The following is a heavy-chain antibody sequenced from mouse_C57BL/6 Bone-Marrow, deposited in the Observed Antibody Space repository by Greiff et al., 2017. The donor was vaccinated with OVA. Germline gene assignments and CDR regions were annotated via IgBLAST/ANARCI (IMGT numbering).Heavy chain of an antibody. CDR3: ARVGGYDEAY. Sequence: EVQLVESGPGLVKPSQSLSLTCSVTGYSITSGYYWNWIRQFPGNKLEWMGYISYDGSNNYNPSLKNRISITRDTSKNQFFLKLNSVTTEDTATYYCARVGGYDEAYWGQGTLVTVSA. CDR2: ISYDGSN. D-gene: IGHD2-2*01. J-gene: IGHJ3*01. CDR1: GYSITSGYY. V-gene: IGHV3-6*01.